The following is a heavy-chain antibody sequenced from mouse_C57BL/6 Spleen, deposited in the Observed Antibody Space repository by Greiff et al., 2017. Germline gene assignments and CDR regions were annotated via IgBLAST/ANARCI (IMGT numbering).Heavy chain of an antibody. CDR2: IWSGGST. CDR1: GFSLTSYG. D-gene: IGHD3-3*01. J-gene: IGHJ4*01. V-gene: IGHV2-2*01. CDR3: ARRGGRDYAMDC. Sequence: QVQLQQSGPGLVQPSQSLSITCTVSGFSLTSYGVHWVRQSPGKGLEWLGVIWSGGSTDYNAAFITRLSIGKDNSKGQVFFKMDSLQADDTAIYYCARRGGRDYAMDCWGQGTSVTVSS.